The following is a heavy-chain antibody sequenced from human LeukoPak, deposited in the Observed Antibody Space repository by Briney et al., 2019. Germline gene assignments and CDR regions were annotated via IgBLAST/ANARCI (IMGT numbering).Heavy chain of an antibody. CDR2: IYYSGST. CDR3: ARITGVEDTAIDY. J-gene: IGHJ4*02. V-gene: IGHV4-59*01. D-gene: IGHD5-18*01. Sequence: SETLSLTCNVSGGSISGYHWSWIRQPPGKGLEWIGYIYYSGSTNYNPSLKSRVTISVDTSKNQFSLKLSSVTATDTAVYYCARITGVEDTAIDYWGQGTLVTVSS. CDR1: GGSISGYH.